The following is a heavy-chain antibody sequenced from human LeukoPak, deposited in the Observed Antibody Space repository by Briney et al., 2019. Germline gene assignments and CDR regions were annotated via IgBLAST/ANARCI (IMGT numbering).Heavy chain of an antibody. J-gene: IGHJ4*02. D-gene: IGHD3-22*01. CDR1: GFTFSSYS. CDR2: ISSSSSYI. CDR3: ARVRSYDSSGYYLGPFDY. V-gene: IGHV3-21*01. Sequence: GGSLRLSCAASGFTFSSYSMNWVRQAPGKGLEWVSSISSSSSYIYYADSVKGRFTISRDNAKNSLYLQMNSLRAEATAVYYGARVRSYDSSGYYLGPFDYWGQGTLVTVSS.